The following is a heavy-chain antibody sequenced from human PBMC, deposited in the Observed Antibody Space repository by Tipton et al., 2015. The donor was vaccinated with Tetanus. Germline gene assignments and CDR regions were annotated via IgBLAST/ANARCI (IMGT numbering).Heavy chain of an antibody. J-gene: IGHJ4*02. CDR1: GLTFSSYA. CDR2: ISGNGDDP. V-gene: IGHV3-23*01. CDR3: ARGGHFSPFTY. Sequence: SLRLSCVASGLTFSSYAMNWVRQAPGKGLEWVSTISGNGDDPFYADSVKGRFTISRDNSKNTVSLQMNSLSAEDTAMYYCARGGHFSPFTYWGQGVLVTVSS. D-gene: IGHD3-10*01.